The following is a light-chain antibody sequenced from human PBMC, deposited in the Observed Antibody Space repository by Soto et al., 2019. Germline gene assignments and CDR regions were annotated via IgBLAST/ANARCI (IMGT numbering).Light chain of an antibody. V-gene: IGKV1-39*01. J-gene: IGKJ2*01. Sequence: DIQMTQSPSSLSASVGDRVTITCRASQGVSDYLLWYQQRQGSAPKLLLYAASNLLSGVPSRFSGSGSGTNFTLTISSLQPEAVETYYCQQSSKSAHTFGQATKLQTK. CDR3: QQSSKSAHT. CDR1: QGVSDY. CDR2: AAS.